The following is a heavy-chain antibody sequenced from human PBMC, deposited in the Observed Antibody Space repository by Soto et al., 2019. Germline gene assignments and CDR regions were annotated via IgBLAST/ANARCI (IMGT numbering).Heavy chain of an antibody. CDR1: GFTFSSYG. Sequence: QVQLVESGGGVVQPGRSLRLSCAASGFTFSSYGMHWVRQAPGKGLEWVAVISYDGSNKYYADSVKGRFTISRDNSKNSRYLQMNSLRAEDTAVYYCARDSIASRPNWYFDLWGRGTLVTVSS. D-gene: IGHD6-6*01. V-gene: IGHV3-30*03. CDR3: ARDSIASRPNWYFDL. CDR2: ISYDGSNK. J-gene: IGHJ2*01.